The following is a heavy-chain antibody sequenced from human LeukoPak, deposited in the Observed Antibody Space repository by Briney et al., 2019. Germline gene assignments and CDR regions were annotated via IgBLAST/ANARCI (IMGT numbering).Heavy chain of an antibody. CDR1: GGSISSYY. CDR3: ARGQYSSSWYYFDY. J-gene: IGHJ4*02. CDR2: IYYSGST. D-gene: IGHD6-13*01. Sequence: PSETLSLTCTVSGGSISSYYWSWIRQPPGKGLEWIGYIYYSGSTNYNPSLKSRVTRSVDTSKNQFSLKLSSVTAADTAVYYCARGQYSSSWYYFDYWGQGTLVTVSS. V-gene: IGHV4-59*01.